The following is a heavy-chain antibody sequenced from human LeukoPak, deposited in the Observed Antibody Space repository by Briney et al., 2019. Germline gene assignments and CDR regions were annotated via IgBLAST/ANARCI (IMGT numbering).Heavy chain of an antibody. J-gene: IGHJ4*02. Sequence: GGSLRLSCAASGFTFSSYWMHWVRQAPGKGLVWVSRINTDGSSTSYADSVKGRFTISRDNAKNTLYLQMNSLRAEDTAVYYCASREYYYYSSGYYPSLGYWGQGTLVTVSS. V-gene: IGHV3-74*01. CDR1: GFTFSSYW. CDR3: ASREYYYYSSGYYPSLGY. CDR2: INTDGSST. D-gene: IGHD3-22*01.